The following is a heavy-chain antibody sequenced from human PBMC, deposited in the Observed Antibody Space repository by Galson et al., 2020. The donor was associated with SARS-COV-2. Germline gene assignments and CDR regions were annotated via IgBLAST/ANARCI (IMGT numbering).Heavy chain of an antibody. CDR2: ISYSGST. CDR1: GGSISSSSYY. V-gene: IGHV4-39*02. J-gene: IGHJ5*02. D-gene: IGHD3-22*01. Sequence: SETLSLTCTVSGGSISSSSYYWGRIRPPPGKGLEGIRSISYSGSTYYNPSRKIPVTISIDTSKNQFSLKLSSVTAADTAVYYCAREIRDYYDSSGYYEDGVIWFDPWGQGTLVTVSS. CDR3: AREIRDYYDSSGYYEDGVIWFDP.